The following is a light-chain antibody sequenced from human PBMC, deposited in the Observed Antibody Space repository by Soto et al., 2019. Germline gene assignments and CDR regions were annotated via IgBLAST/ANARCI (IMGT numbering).Light chain of an antibody. J-gene: IGKJ1*01. CDR2: DAS. Sequence: DIQMTQSPSTLSASVGERVTISCRASQSISNWLAWYQQKPGKAPKFLIYDASSLESGVPSRFGGSGSGTEFTLTISSLQPDDFATYYCQQYNSYPWTFGQGTKVDIK. CDR3: QQYNSYPWT. V-gene: IGKV1-5*01. CDR1: QSISNW.